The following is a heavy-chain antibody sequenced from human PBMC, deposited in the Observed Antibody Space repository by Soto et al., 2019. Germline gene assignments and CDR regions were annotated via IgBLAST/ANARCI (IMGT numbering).Heavy chain of an antibody. CDR3: ARVGYYASGTSDY. D-gene: IGHD3-10*01. CDR1: GVSISSGDYY. V-gene: IGHV4-31*03. J-gene: IGHJ4*02. Sequence: QVQLQESGPGLVKPSQTLSLTCTVSGVSISSGDYYWSWIRQDPGKGLEWIGYIYYSGSAYYNPSLASRGRLSVDTSENHFSLKLSSVTAADTAVYYCARVGYYASGTSDYWGQGTLVTVSS. CDR2: IYYSGSA.